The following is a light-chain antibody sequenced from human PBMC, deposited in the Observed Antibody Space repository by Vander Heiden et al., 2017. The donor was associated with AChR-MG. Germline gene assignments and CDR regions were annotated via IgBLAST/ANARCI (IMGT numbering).Light chain of an antibody. J-gene: IGLJ3*02. Sequence: NFMLTQPHSVSESPGKTVTISCTGSSGSIASNYVQWYQQRPGSAPTTVIYEDNQRPSGVPDRFSGSIDSSSNSASLTISGLKTEDEADYYWQSYDSSNHWVFGGGNKLTVL. V-gene: IGLV6-57*02. CDR1: SGSIASNY. CDR3: QSYDSSNHWV. CDR2: EDN.